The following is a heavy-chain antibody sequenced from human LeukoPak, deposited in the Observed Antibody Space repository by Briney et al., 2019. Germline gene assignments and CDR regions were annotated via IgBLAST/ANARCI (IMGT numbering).Heavy chain of an antibody. J-gene: IGHJ4*02. CDR2: IYSDGRT. CDR3: ARDPSDDPTGDY. CDR1: GFTVSGNY. D-gene: IGHD1-14*01. Sequence: PGGSLRLSCAASGFTVSGNYLSWVRQAPGKGLEWVSDIYSDGRTYYADSVKGRFTISRDNSKNTLYLQVNSLRADDTAVYYCARDPSDDPTGDYWGQGTLVTVSS. V-gene: IGHV3-53*01.